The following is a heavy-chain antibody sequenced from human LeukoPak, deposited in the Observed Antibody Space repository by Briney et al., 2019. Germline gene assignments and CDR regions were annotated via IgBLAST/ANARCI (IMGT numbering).Heavy chain of an antibody. CDR2: ISYDGSSK. Sequence: PGRSLRLSCAASGSNFNSYAVHWVRQAPGKGLEWVSFISYDGSSKYCAESVKGRFTISRDTSKTTLYLQMNSLRAEDTAVYYCATELRIMSWGVDAFDIWGQGTMVTVSS. V-gene: IGHV3-30*04. D-gene: IGHD3-16*01. CDR1: GSNFNSYA. CDR3: ATELRIMSWGVDAFDI. J-gene: IGHJ3*02.